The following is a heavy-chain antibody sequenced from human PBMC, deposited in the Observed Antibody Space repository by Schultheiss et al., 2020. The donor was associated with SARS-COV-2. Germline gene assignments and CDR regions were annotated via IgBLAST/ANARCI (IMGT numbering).Heavy chain of an antibody. Sequence: GGSLRLSCTASGFTFNNFAMSWVRRAPGKGLEWVSAVGGDGGRTYYADSVKGRFTISRDNSRNTLYLQMHILRPEDTAVYYCAKGAVAGDDAFDLWGQGTLVTVSS. D-gene: IGHD6-19*01. CDR3: AKGAVAGDDAFDL. CDR2: VGGDGGRT. CDR1: GFTFNNFA. V-gene: IGHV3-23*01. J-gene: IGHJ3*01.